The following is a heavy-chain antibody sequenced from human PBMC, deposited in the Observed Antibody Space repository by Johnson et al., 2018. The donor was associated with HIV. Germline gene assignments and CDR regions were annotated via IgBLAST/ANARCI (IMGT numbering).Heavy chain of an antibody. V-gene: IGHV3-15*01. J-gene: IGHJ3*02. CDR1: GFTFDDYG. D-gene: IGHD2-21*01. CDR2: IKTKTDGGTT. Sequence: VQLVESGGGVVRPGGSRRLSCAASGFTFDDYGMSWVRQAPGKGLEWVGRIKTKTDGGTTDYAAPVKGRFTISRDDSKNTLYLQMNSLKTEDTAVYYCTTDGMWWRTAFDIWGQGTMVTVSS. CDR3: TTDGMWWRTAFDI.